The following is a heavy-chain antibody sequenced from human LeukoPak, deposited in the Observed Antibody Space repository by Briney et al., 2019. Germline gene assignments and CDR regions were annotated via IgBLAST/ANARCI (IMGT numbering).Heavy chain of an antibody. Sequence: PGGSLRLSCAASGFTFSSYGMHWVRQAPGKGLEWVAVISYDGSNKYYADSVKGRFTISRDNSKNTLYLQMNSLRAEDTAVYYCAKALGVEMAVFDYWGQGTLVTVSS. CDR2: ISYDGSNK. V-gene: IGHV3-30*18. CDR3: AKALGVEMAVFDY. CDR1: GFTFSSYG. D-gene: IGHD5-24*01. J-gene: IGHJ4*02.